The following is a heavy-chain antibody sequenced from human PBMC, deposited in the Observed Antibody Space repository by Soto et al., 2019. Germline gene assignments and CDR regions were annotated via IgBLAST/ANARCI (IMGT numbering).Heavy chain of an antibody. CDR3: ARVFGAPDY. V-gene: IGHV4-59*01. D-gene: IGHD3-16*01. Sequence: SDTLSLTCTVSGDSISDYYWSWIRQPPGKGLEWIGYIYYSGSSNSNPSLKSRATISVDTSKNQFCLRLTSVTAADTAMYYCARVFGAPDYWGQGTLVTVSS. CDR2: IYYSGSS. CDR1: GDSISDYY. J-gene: IGHJ4*02.